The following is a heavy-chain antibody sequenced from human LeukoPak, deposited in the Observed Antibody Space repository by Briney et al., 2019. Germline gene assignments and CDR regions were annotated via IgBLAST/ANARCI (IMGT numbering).Heavy chain of an antibody. D-gene: IGHD1-7*01. CDR3: ARLSELLRNWFDP. CDR2: IYSGGST. V-gene: IGHV3-66*04. Sequence: GGSLRLSCAASGFTVSSNYMSWVRQAPGKGLEWVSVIYSGGSTYYADSVKGRFTISRDNSKNTLYLQMNSLRAEDTAVYYCARLSELLRNWFDPWGQGTLVTVSS. CDR1: GFTVSSNY. J-gene: IGHJ5*02.